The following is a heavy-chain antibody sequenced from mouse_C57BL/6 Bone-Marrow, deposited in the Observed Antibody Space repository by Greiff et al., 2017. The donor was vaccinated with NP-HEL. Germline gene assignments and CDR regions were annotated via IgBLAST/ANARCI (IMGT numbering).Heavy chain of an antibody. D-gene: IGHD2-4*01. CDR2: ISSGGSYT. V-gene: IGHV5-6*01. J-gene: IGHJ1*03. CDR3: ARQNEYDGGRTYWYCDV. Sequence: EVMLVESGGDLVKPGGSLKLSCAASGFTFSSYGMSWVRQTPDKRLEWVATISSGGSYTYYPYSVKGRFTISRDNAKNTLYLQMSRLKSEDTDMYYCARQNEYDGGRTYWYCDVWGTGTTVTVSS. CDR1: GFTFSSYG.